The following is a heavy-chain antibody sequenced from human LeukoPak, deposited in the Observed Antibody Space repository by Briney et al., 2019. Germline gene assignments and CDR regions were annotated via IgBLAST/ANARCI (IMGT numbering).Heavy chain of an antibody. CDR1: GYTLTELS. Sequence: ASVKVSCKVSGYTLTELSMHWVRQAPGKGLEWMGGFDPEDGETIYAQKFQGRVTMTEDTSTDTAYMELSSLRSEDTAVYYCARDANDSSGYPSGYYYMDVWGKGTTVTVSS. CDR3: ARDANDSSGYPSGYYYMDV. CDR2: FDPEDGET. D-gene: IGHD3-22*01. V-gene: IGHV1-24*01. J-gene: IGHJ6*03.